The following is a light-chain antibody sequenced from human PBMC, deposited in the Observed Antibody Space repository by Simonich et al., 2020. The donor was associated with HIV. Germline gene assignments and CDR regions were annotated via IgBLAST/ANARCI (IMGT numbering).Light chain of an antibody. CDR1: RSDIGCYNY. Sequence: QSALTQPASVSVSPGQSITISCTGTRSDIGCYNYVSWYQHHPGKAPKLMIYDVSQRPSGVSNRFSGSKSGNTASLTISGLQAEDEADYYCSSYTSSDTYVLFGGGTKVTVL. CDR3: SSYTSSDTYVL. J-gene: IGLJ2*01. CDR2: DVS. V-gene: IGLV2-14*03.